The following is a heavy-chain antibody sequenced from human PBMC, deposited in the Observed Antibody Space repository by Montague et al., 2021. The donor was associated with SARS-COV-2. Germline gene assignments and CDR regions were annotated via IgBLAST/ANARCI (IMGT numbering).Heavy chain of an antibody. CDR3: ARDAGGNFPTSFDY. J-gene: IGHJ4*02. V-gene: IGHV3-53*01. Sequence: SPRLSCAASGFTVSSNYMSWVRQAPGKGLEWVSVIYSGGSTYYADSVKGRFTISRDNSKNTLYLQMNSLRAEDTAVYYCARDAGGNFPTSFDYWGQGTLVTVSS. CDR1: GFTVSSNY. CDR2: IYSGGST. D-gene: IGHD4-23*01.